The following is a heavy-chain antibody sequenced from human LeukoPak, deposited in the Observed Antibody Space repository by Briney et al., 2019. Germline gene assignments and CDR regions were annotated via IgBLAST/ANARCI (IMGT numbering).Heavy chain of an antibody. D-gene: IGHD3-10*02. CDR2: ISGSGGST. V-gene: IGHV3-23*01. CDR3: AELGITMIGGV. Sequence: GGSLRLSCAASGFTFSNYAMSWVRQAPGKGLEWVSVISGSGGSTYYADSVKGRFTIFRDNSKNTLYLQMNSLRAEDTAVYYCAELGITMIGGVWGKGTTVTISS. J-gene: IGHJ6*04. CDR1: GFTFSNYA.